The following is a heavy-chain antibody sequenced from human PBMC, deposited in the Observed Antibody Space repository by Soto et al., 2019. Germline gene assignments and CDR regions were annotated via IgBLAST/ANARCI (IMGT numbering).Heavy chain of an antibody. J-gene: IGHJ3*02. Sequence: GGSLRLSCAASGFIFGDYWMSWIRQAPGKGLEWVANTRQDGGEKNFVDSVKGRFIISRDNAKNSLYLQMNSLRAEDAAVYYCARDRRYDYIWGSYRLPGACDIWGQGTMVTVSS. CDR2: TRQDGGEK. V-gene: IGHV3-7*01. CDR1: GFIFGDYW. D-gene: IGHD3-16*02. CDR3: ARDRRYDYIWGSYRLPGACDI.